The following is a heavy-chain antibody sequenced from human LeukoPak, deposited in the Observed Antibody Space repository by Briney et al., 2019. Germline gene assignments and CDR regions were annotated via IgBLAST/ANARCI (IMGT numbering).Heavy chain of an antibody. D-gene: IGHD3-10*01. CDR2: VSGSGTST. V-gene: IGHV3-23*02. Sequence: GGSLRLSCAASGLTFNSYGMSWVRQAPGKGLEWVSVVSGSGTSTYYVDSVKGRFTISRDNSKNTLSLQMNSLRAEDTAVYYCAKDKYGSGSYGMDVWGQGTTVTVSS. CDR1: GLTFNSYG. CDR3: AKDKYGSGSYGMDV. J-gene: IGHJ6*02.